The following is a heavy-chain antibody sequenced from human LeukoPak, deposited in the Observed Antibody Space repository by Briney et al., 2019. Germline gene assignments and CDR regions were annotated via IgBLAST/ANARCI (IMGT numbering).Heavy chain of an antibody. V-gene: IGHV3-23*01. CDR3: AKDESPGYSYGPHYYYYYGMDV. D-gene: IGHD5-18*01. J-gene: IGHJ6*02. Sequence: GGSLRLSCAASGFTFSSYAMSWVRQAPGKGLEWVSAISGSGGSTYYADSVKGRFTISRDNSKNTLYLQMNSLRAEDTAVYYCAKDESPGYSYGPHYYYYYGMDVWGQGTTVTVSS. CDR2: ISGSGGST. CDR1: GFTFSSYA.